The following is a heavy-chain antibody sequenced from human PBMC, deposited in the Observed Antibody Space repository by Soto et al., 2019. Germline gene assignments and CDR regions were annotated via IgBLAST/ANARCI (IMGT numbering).Heavy chain of an antibody. J-gene: IGHJ6*02. CDR1: GGSISSYH. Sequence: SETLSLTCTVSGGSISSYHWSWIRQPPGKGLEWIGYIYYSGSTNYNPSLKSRVTISVDTSKNRFSLRLSSVTAADTAVYYCARDRVTYGDNSYYYYGMDVWGQGTTVTVSS. CDR3: ARDRVTYGDNSYYYYGMDV. D-gene: IGHD4-17*01. V-gene: IGHV4-59*01. CDR2: IYYSGST.